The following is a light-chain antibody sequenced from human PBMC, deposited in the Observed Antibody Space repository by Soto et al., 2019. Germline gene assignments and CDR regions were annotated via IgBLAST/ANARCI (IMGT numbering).Light chain of an antibody. J-gene: IGKJ1*01. CDR1: QSVSSSY. CDR3: QPLGSSRWT. CDR2: GAS. Sequence: EIVLTQSPGTLSLSPGERATLSCRASQSVSSSYLAWYQQKPGQAPRLLIYGASSRATGIPDRFSGSGSGKDFTLPTSKLEPEDLALYYSQPLGSSRWTFGKGTKGEIK. V-gene: IGKV3-20*01.